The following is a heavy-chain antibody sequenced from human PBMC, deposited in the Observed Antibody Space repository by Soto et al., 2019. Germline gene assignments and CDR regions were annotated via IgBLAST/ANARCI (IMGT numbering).Heavy chain of an antibody. CDR1: GYSFTSYW. Sequence: GESLKISCKGSGYSFTSYWIGWVRQMPGKGLEWMGIIYPGDSDTRYSPSFQGQVTISADKSISTAYLQWSSLKASDTAMYYCARQAYGSGSFPDYYYCYYIDVWGKGTTVTVSS. CDR2: IYPGDSDT. D-gene: IGHD3-10*01. J-gene: IGHJ6*03. V-gene: IGHV5-51*01. CDR3: ARQAYGSGSFPDYYYCYYIDV.